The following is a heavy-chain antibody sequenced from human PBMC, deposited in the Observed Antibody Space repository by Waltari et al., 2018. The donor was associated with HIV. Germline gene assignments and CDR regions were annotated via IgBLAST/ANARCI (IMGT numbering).Heavy chain of an antibody. D-gene: IGHD3-16*01. CDR3: VTGGGSTGVGDN. J-gene: IGHJ4*02. V-gene: IGHV3-7*01. CDR1: GFIFSPCW. Sequence: EVQLVESGGGLVQSGKSLRLSCAASGFIFSPCWMTWVRQAPGKGLEWVATINQEGSDKYYVDSVKGRFTISRNIAKKSLYLQMSSLRAEDSAVYYCVTGGGSTGVGDNWGQGGLVTVSS. CDR2: INQEGSDK.